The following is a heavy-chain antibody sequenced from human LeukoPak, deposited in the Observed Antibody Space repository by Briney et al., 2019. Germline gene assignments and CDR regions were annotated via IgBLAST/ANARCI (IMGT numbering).Heavy chain of an antibody. J-gene: IGHJ6*02. CDR3: ATGYCGGDCYSHYYGMDV. CDR2: FDPEDGET. CDR1: GYTLTELS. D-gene: IGHD2-21*02. V-gene: IGHV1-24*01. Sequence: ASVKVSCKVSGYTLTELSMHWVRQAPGKGLEWMGGFDPEDGETIYAQKLQGRVTMTEDTSADTAYMELSSLRSEDTAVYYCATGYCGGDCYSHYYGMDVWGQGTTVTVSS.